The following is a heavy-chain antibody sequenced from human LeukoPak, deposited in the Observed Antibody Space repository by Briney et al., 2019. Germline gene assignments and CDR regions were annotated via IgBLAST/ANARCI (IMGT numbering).Heavy chain of an antibody. J-gene: IGHJ4*02. CDR3: ARLVLWFGESYYFDY. D-gene: IGHD3-10*01. CDR1: GGSISSYY. CDR2: IYYSGST. Sequence: PSETLSLTCTVSGGSISSYYWSWIRQPPGKGLEWIGYIYYSGSTNYNPSLKSRVTISVDTPKNQFSLKLSSVTAADTAVYYCARLVLWFGESYYFDYWGQGTLVTVSS. V-gene: IGHV4-59*01.